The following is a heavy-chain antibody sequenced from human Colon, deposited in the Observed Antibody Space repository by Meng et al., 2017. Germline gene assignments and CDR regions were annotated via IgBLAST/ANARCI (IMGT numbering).Heavy chain of an antibody. CDR1: GGSISTSGHW. CDR3: ARDMSGGYYWFDP. Sequence: QVQLQESGPGLVKPSQTLSLTCTVSGGSISTSGHWWSWIRQHPGKGLEWIGYVFYSGSTQYNPSLKRRVSISVDTSKNQFSLKLYSMTAADTAVYYCARDMSGGYYWFDPWGQGTLVTVSS. J-gene: IGHJ5*02. D-gene: IGHD3-22*01. V-gene: IGHV4-31*03. CDR2: VFYSGST.